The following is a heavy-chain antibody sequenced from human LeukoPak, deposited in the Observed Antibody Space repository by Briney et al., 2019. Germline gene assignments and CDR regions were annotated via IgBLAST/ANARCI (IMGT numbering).Heavy chain of an antibody. V-gene: IGHV4-4*07. D-gene: IGHD2-15*01. CDR3: ARGGSKAAATFDY. J-gene: IGHJ4*02. CDR1: GGSISGYY. Sequence: SETLSLTCTVSGGSISGYYWSWIRQPAGKGLEWIGHIYTSGSTSYNPSLKSRVTMSVDTSKNQFSLKLSSVTAADTAVYYCARGGSKAAATFDYWGQGTLVTVFS. CDR2: IYTSGST.